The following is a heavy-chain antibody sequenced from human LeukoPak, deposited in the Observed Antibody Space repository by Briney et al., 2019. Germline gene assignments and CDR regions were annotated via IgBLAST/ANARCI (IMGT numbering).Heavy chain of an antibody. J-gene: IGHJ5*02. CDR2: INHSGST. CDR1: GGSFSGYY. V-gene: IGHV4-34*01. CDR3: ARDSLLGESNWFDP. Sequence: SETLSLTCAVYGGSFSGYYWSWIRQPPGKGLEWIGEINHSGSTNYNPSLKSRATISVDTSKNQFSLKLSSVTAADTAVYYCARDSLLGESNWFDPWGQGTLVTVSS. D-gene: IGHD3-16*01.